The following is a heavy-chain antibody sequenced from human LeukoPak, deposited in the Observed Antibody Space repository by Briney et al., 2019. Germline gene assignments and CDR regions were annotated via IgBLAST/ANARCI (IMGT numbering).Heavy chain of an antibody. CDR1: GGSISSYY. V-gene: IGHV4-59*08. Sequence: SETLSLTCTVSGGSISSYYWSWIRQPPGKGLEWIGYIYYSGSTNYNPSLKSRVTISVDTSKNQFSLKLSSVTAADTAVYYCARNRNKMALDYWGQGTLVTVSS. D-gene: IGHD1-14*01. J-gene: IGHJ4*02. CDR2: IYYSGST. CDR3: ARNRNKMALDY.